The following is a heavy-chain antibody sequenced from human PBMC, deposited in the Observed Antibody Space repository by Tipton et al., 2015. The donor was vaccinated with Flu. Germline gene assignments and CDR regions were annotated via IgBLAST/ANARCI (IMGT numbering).Heavy chain of an antibody. CDR1: DVSITYYY. J-gene: IGHJ6*02. CDR3: ARARAPYYYYAMDV. CDR2: IYYSGGT. Sequence: TLSLTCTVSDVSITYYYWSWIRQPPGKGLEWIGYIYYSGGTKYNPSLQSRLAISVDSSKNQLSLKLTSVTAADTAVYYCARARAPYYYYAMDVWGQGATVTVS. V-gene: IGHV4-59*01. D-gene: IGHD3-10*01.